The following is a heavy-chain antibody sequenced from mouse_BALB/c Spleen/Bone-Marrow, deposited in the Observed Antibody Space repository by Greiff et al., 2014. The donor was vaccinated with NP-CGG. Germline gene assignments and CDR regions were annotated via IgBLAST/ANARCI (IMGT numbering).Heavy chain of an antibody. CDR1: GYTFSSYW. V-gene: IGHV1-9*01. Sequence: VKLMESGAELMKPGASVKISCKATGYTFSSYWIEWIKQRPGHGLEWIGEILPGSVTTNYNGRFKGKATFTADTSSNTAYMQLSSLTSEDSAVYYCARDHFDYWGPGTTPTVSS. J-gene: IGHJ2*01. CDR3: ARDHFDY. CDR2: ILPGSVTT.